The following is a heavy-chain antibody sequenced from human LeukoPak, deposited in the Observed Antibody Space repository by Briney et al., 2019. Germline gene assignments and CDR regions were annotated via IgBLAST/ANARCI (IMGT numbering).Heavy chain of an antibody. J-gene: IGHJ4*02. CDR3: ARTYGSGSLDY. CDR2: ISGSGEAI. Sequence: GGSLRLSCAASGFTFSSYNMNWVRQAPGKGLEWISYISGSGEAIFYADSVQGRFTISRDNAKNSLQMNTLRAEDTAVYYCARTYGSGSLDYGGQGTLVTVSS. D-gene: IGHD2-15*01. CDR1: GFTFSSYN. V-gene: IGHV3-48*01.